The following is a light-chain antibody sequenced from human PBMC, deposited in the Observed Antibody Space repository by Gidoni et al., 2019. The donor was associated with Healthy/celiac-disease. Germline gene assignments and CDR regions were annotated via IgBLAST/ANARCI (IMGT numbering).Light chain of an antibody. Sequence: DIQLTQSPSFLSASVGDRVTITCRASQVISSYLAWYQQKPGKAPKLLIYAASTLQSGVPSRFSGSGSGTEFTLTISSLQPEDFATYYCQQLNSYPAFTFGGGTKVEIK. V-gene: IGKV1-9*01. CDR2: AAS. CDR1: QVISSY. J-gene: IGKJ4*01. CDR3: QQLNSYPAFT.